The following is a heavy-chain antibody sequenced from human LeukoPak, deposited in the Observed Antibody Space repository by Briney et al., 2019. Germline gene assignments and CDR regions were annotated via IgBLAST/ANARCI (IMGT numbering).Heavy chain of an antibody. Sequence: GASVKVSCKASGYTFTSYDINWVRQATGQGLGWMGWMNPNSGNTGYAQKFQGRVTMTRNTSISTAYMELSSLRSEDTAVYYCARGSYYDILTGYPSVYYYYMDVWGKGTTVTVSS. V-gene: IGHV1-8*01. J-gene: IGHJ6*03. CDR1: GYTFTSYD. CDR3: ARGSYYDILTGYPSVYYYYMDV. D-gene: IGHD3-9*01. CDR2: MNPNSGNT.